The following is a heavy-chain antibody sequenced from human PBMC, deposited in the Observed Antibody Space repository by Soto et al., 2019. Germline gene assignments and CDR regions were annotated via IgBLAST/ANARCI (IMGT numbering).Heavy chain of an antibody. CDR3: AKYGYSNYGIFDY. J-gene: IGHJ4*02. CDR1: GFTFSSYG. Sequence: PGGSLRLSCAASGFTFSSYGMHWVRQAPGKGLEWVAVISYDGSNKYYADSVKGRFTISRDNSKNTLYLQMNSLRAEDTAVYYCAKYGYSNYGIFDYWGQGTLVTVSS. V-gene: IGHV3-30*18. CDR2: ISYDGSNK. D-gene: IGHD4-4*01.